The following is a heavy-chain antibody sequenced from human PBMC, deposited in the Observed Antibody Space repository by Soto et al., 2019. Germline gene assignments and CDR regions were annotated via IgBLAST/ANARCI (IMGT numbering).Heavy chain of an antibody. CDR3: VKAFNGQYLNRKAFDY. V-gene: IGHV3-64D*08. CDR1: AFTFGSFA. D-gene: IGHD2-8*01. J-gene: IGHJ4*02. Sequence: EVQLVESGGDLVQTGGSLTLSCSASAFTFGSFAMHWVRQAPGKGLEYVSAISNTGGTTFYADPVKGRFIVSRDNSKNTLYLQLSSLRPDDTAMYFCVKAFNGQYLNRKAFDYWGQGTLVTVSS. CDR2: ISNTGGTT.